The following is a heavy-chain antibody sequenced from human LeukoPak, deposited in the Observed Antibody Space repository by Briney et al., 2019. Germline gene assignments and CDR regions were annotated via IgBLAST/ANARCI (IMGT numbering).Heavy chain of an antibody. D-gene: IGHD2-2*01. CDR2: IRHDGSNK. Sequence: GGSLRLSCPASGFTFSSYGMHWVRQAPGKGLEWVAFIRHDGSNKYYADSVKGRFTISRDNSKNTLYLQMNSLRAEDTAVYYCAKGYCSSTTRSVDYWGQGTLVTVSS. CDR3: AKGYCSSTTRSVDY. CDR1: GFTFSSYG. V-gene: IGHV3-30*02. J-gene: IGHJ4*02.